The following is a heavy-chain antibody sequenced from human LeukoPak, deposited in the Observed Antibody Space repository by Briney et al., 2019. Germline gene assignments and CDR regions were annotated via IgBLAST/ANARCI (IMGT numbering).Heavy chain of an antibody. CDR3: AKESRVRGVSIRESHYHYYYGMDV. CDR2: IYATGDT. CDR1: GGSINNFY. J-gene: IGHJ6*02. D-gene: IGHD3-10*01. V-gene: IGHV4-4*07. Sequence: PSETLSLTCSVSGGSINNFYWTWVRLPAGKGLGWIGRIYATGDTNYNPSLKSRLTLSVDTSKSQFSLKLNSVTAEDTALYFCAKESRVRGVSIRESHYHYYYGMDVWGRGTTVTVSS.